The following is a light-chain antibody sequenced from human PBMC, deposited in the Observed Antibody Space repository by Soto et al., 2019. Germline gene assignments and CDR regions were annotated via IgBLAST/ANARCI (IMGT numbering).Light chain of an antibody. J-gene: IGLJ3*02. CDR2: SNN. V-gene: IGLV1-44*01. Sequence: QPVLTQPPSASGTPGQRVTISCSGSSSNIGSNTVNWYQQLPGTAPKLLIYSNNQRPSGVPDRFSGSKSGPSASLAISGLQSEDEADYYCAAWDDSLNGPWWVFGGGTKLTVL. CDR3: AAWDDSLNGPWWV. CDR1: SSNIGSNT.